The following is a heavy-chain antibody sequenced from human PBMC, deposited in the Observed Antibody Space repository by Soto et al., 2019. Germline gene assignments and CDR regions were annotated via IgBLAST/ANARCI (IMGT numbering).Heavy chain of an antibody. Sequence: QVQLVQSGAEVKKPGASVKVSCKASGYTFTSYGISWVRQAPGQGLEWMGWISAYNGNTNYAQKLQGRVTMTTDTSTSTAYMELRSPRSDDTAVYYCARERGLVDTAMVTPEFDYWGQGTLVTVSS. V-gene: IGHV1-18*01. CDR3: ARERGLVDTAMVTPEFDY. D-gene: IGHD5-18*01. CDR1: GYTFTSYG. CDR2: ISAYNGNT. J-gene: IGHJ4*02.